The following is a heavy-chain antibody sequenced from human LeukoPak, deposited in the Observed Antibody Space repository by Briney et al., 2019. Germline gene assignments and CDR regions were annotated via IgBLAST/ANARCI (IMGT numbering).Heavy chain of an antibody. CDR1: GGSISSSSYY. V-gene: IGHV4-39*01. Sequence: SETLSLTCTVSGGSISSSSYYWGWIRQPPGKGLEWIGSIYYSGSTYYNPSLKSRVTISVDTSKNQFSLKLSSVTAADTAVYYCARLNSLGYSSGWYPDYWGQGTLVTVSS. D-gene: IGHD6-19*01. J-gene: IGHJ4*02. CDR2: IYYSGST. CDR3: ARLNSLGYSSGWYPDY.